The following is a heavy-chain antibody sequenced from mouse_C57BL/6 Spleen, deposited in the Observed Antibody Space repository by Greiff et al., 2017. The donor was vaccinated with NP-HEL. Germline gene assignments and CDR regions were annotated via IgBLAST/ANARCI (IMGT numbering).Heavy chain of an antibody. Sequence: VQLQQSGPELVKPGASVKISCKASGYAFSSSWMNWVKQRPGKGLEWIGRIYPGDGDTNYNGKLKGKGTLTADKSSSTAYMQRSSLTSEDSAVYFCARRLVTGAFAYWGQGTLVTVSA. D-gene: IGHD2-1*01. CDR2: IYPGDGDT. CDR1: GYAFSSSW. V-gene: IGHV1-82*01. CDR3: ARRLVTGAFAY. J-gene: IGHJ3*01.